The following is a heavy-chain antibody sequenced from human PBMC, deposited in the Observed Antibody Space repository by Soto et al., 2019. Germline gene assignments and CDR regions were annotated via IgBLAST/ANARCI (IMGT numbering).Heavy chain of an antibody. CDR1: GFTFGDYA. J-gene: IGHJ4*02. D-gene: IGHD4-17*01. CDR2: IRSKAYGGTT. Sequence: PGGSLRLSCTASGFTFGDYAMSWFRQAPGKGLEWVGFIRSKAYGGTTEYAASVKGRFTISRDDSKSIAYLQMNSLKTEDTAVYYCTRSPPNYGDYVGYFDYWGQGTLVTVSS. V-gene: IGHV3-49*03. CDR3: TRSPPNYGDYVGYFDY.